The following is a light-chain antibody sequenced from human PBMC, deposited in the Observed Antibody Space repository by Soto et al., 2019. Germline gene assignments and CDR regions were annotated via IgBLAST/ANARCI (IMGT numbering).Light chain of an antibody. Sequence: QLVLTQSPSASASLGASVKLTCTLSSGHSSYAIAWHQQQPEKGPRYLMKLNSDGSHSKGDGIPARFSGSSSGAERYLTISRLQSEDEADYYCQTWGTGIWVFGGGTKLTV. J-gene: IGLJ3*02. CDR3: QTWGTGIWV. CDR1: SGHSSYA. CDR2: LNSDGSH. V-gene: IGLV4-69*01.